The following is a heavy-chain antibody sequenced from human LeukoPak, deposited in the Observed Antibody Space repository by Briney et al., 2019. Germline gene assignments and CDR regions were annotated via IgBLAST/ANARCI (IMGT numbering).Heavy chain of an antibody. CDR3: AKDPPGTFRTSWGYFDY. CDR1: GFTFSSYA. J-gene: IGHJ4*02. D-gene: IGHD2-2*01. V-gene: IGHV3-23*01. Sequence: QPGGSLRLSCAASGFTFSSYAMSWVRQAPGKGLEWVSAISGSGGSTYYADSVKGRFTISRDNSKNTLYLQMNSLRAEDTAVYYCAKDPPGTFRTSWGYFDYWGQGTLVTVSS. CDR2: ISGSGGST.